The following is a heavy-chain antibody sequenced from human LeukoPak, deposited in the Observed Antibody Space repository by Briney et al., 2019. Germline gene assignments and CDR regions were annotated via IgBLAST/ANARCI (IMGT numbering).Heavy chain of an antibody. Sequence: WASVKVSCKASGYTFTSYYMHWVRQAPGQGLEWMGIINPSGGSTSYAQKFQGRVTMARDTSTSTVYMELSSLRSEDTAVYYCARDTRLESGYYLSWFDPWGQGTLVTVSS. CDR2: INPSGGST. J-gene: IGHJ5*02. CDR3: ARDTRLESGYYLSWFDP. V-gene: IGHV1-46*01. D-gene: IGHD3-22*01. CDR1: GYTFTSYY.